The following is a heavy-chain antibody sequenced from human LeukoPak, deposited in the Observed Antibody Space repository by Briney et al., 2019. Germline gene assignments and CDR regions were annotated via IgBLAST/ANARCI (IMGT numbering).Heavy chain of an antibody. V-gene: IGHV3-23*01. J-gene: IGHJ4*02. D-gene: IGHD3-22*01. CDR1: GFTFSSYA. Sequence: GGSLRPSCAASGFTFSSYAMNWVRQAPGKGLEWVAMISGSGGRTYYADSVKGRFTISRDNSKNTLYLQMNSLRAEDKAVYYCAKDLDSSGYYLGENFDYWGQGTLVTVSS. CDR2: ISGSGGRT. CDR3: AKDLDSSGYYLGENFDY.